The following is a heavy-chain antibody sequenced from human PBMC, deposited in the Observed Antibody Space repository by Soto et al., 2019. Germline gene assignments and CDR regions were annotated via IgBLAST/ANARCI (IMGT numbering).Heavy chain of an antibody. CDR3: AKDREGACDDFDY. V-gene: IGHV3-23*01. D-gene: IGHD1-26*01. J-gene: IGHJ4*02. CDR2: IINSGIST. CDR1: GFTFSNFA. Sequence: EVQLLESGGGLVQPGGSLRLSCAASGFTFSNFAMSWVRQGPGKGLEWVSTIINSGISTYYADSVKGRFTISRDNSKNTLFLQMNSLRAEDSAVYYCAKDREGACDDFDYWGRGILVTVSS.